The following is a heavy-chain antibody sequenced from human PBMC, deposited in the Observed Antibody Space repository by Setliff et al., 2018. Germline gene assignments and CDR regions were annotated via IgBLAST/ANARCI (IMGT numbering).Heavy chain of an antibody. D-gene: IGHD1-26*01. CDR3: ARGPRYSGSYYVNY. CDR1: GGSISSSSYY. J-gene: IGHJ4*02. V-gene: IGHV4-39*07. Sequence: PSETLSLTCAVSGGSISSSSYYWGWIRQPPGKGLEWIGSIYHSGTIHYNPSLKSRVTISIDTSKNQFSLNLSSVTAADTAVYYCARGPRYSGSYYVNYWGQGTLVTVSS. CDR2: IYHSGTI.